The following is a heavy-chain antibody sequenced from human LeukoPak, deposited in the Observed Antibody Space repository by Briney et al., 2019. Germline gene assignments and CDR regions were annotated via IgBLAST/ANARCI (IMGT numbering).Heavy chain of an antibody. CDR3: AKDSPALWGSYRPPFDY. Sequence: GGTLRLSCAASGFTFSSYGMSWVRQAPGKGLEWVSAISGSGGSTYYADSVKGRFTISRDNSKNTLYLQMNSLRAEDTAVYYCAKDSPALWGSYRPPFDYWGQGTLVTVSS. CDR1: GFTFSSYG. D-gene: IGHD3-16*02. J-gene: IGHJ4*02. CDR2: ISGSGGST. V-gene: IGHV3-23*01.